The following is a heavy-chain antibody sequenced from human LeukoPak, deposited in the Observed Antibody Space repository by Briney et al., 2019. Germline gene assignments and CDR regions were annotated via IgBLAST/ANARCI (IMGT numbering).Heavy chain of an antibody. V-gene: IGHV4-39*07. CDR1: GGSISSSSYY. D-gene: IGHD2-15*01. Sequence: SETLSLTCTVSGGSISSSSYYWGWLRQPPGKGLEWVGSIYHSGSTYYNPSLKSRVTISVDTSKNQFSLKLSSVTATDTAVYYCASSLGGADSTPEDLDDWGQGTVATVPS. CDR3: ASSLGGADSTPEDLDD. J-gene: IGHJ4*02. CDR2: IYHSGST.